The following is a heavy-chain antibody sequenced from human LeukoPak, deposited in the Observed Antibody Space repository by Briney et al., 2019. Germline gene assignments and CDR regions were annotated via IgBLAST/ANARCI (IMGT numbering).Heavy chain of an antibody. CDR1: GYTFTGYY. J-gene: IGHJ4*02. V-gene: IGHV1-2*02. D-gene: IGHD4-17*01. Sequence: GASVKVSCKASGYTFTGYYMHWVRQAPGQGLEWMGWINPNSGGTNYAQKFQGRVTMTRDTSISTAYMELSRLRSDDTAVYYCAGVAGTTVTHSFDYWGQGTLVTVSS. CDR2: INPNSGGT. CDR3: AGVAGTTVTHSFDY.